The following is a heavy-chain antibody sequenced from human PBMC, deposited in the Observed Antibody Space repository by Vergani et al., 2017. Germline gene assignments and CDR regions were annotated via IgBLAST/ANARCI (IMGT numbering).Heavy chain of an antibody. Sequence: EVQLVESGGGLVQPGRSLRLSCAASGFTFDDYAMHWVRQAPGKGLEWVSGISWNSGSIGYADSVKGRFTISRDNAKNSLYLQMNSLRAEDTALYYCAKVSGSSPTAYXFDYWGQGTLVTVSS. D-gene: IGHD6-6*01. V-gene: IGHV3-9*01. J-gene: IGHJ4*02. CDR2: ISWNSGSI. CDR1: GFTFDDYA. CDR3: AKVSGSSPTAYXFDY.